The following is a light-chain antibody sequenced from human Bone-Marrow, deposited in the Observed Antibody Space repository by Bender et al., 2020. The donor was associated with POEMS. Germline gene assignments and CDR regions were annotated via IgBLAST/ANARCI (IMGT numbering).Light chain of an antibody. Sequence: QSVLTQPPSASGTPGQRVTISCSGGSSNIGAHAVNWYQHLPGTAPKLLIYSSHRRPSEVPDRFSGSKSGNTASLTVSGLRAEDEADYYCSSYGASRVFGTGTKVTVL. J-gene: IGLJ1*01. CDR3: SSYGASRV. V-gene: IGLV1-44*01. CDR2: SSH. CDR1: SSNIGAHA.